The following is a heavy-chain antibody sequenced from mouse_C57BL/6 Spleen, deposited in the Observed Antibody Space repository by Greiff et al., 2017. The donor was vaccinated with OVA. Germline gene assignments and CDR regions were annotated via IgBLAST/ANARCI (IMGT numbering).Heavy chain of an antibody. V-gene: IGHV1-59*01. CDR2: IDPSDSYT. CDR3: ARQDYGSSYGGNFDV. Sequence: VQLQQPGAELVRPGTSVKLSCKASGYTFTSYWMHWVKQRPGQGLEWIGVIDPSDSYTNYNQKFKGKATLTVDTSSSTAYMQLSSLTSEDSAVYYCARQDYGSSYGGNFDVWGTGTTVTVSS. D-gene: IGHD1-1*01. CDR1: GYTFTSYW. J-gene: IGHJ1*03.